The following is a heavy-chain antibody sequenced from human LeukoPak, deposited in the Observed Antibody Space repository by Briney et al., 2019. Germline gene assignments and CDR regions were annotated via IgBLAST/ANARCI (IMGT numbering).Heavy chain of an antibody. CDR2: ISGSGGST. Sequence: GGSLRLSCAASGFTFNTYVMSWVRQAPGKGLEWVSAISGSGGSTYYADSVKGRFTISRDNSKNTLFLQMNSLRAEDTAVYYCAIIVGSTRPFDYWGQGTLVTVSS. CDR1: GFTFNTYV. CDR3: AIIVGSTRPFDY. V-gene: IGHV3-23*01. J-gene: IGHJ4*02. D-gene: IGHD1-26*01.